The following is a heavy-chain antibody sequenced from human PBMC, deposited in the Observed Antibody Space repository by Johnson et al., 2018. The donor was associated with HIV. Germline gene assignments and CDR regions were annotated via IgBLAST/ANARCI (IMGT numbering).Heavy chain of an antibody. D-gene: IGHD4-23*01. Sequence: VQLVESGGGVVRPGGSLRLSCAASGFTVDDYGMSWVRQAPGKGLEWVSGIKWNGGSTGYADSVKGRFTISRDNAKNSLYLQMNSLRAEDTAVYYCAKLRWAPRAFDIWGQGTMVTVAS. CDR3: AKLRWAPRAFDI. CDR2: IKWNGGST. V-gene: IGHV3-20*04. J-gene: IGHJ3*02. CDR1: GFTVDDYG.